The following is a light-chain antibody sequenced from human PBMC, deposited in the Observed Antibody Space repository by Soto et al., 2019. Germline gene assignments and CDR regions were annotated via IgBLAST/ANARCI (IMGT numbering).Light chain of an antibody. J-gene: IGKJ2*01. CDR3: QQYNSYSPT. Sequence: DIQMTQSPSTLSASVGDRVTITCRASQSVSSWLAWYQQKSGNAPKLLLYDASSLESGVPSRFSGSGSGTEFTLTISSLQPDDFAPYFCQQYNSYSPTFGQGTKLEIK. CDR1: QSVSSW. V-gene: IGKV1-5*01. CDR2: DAS.